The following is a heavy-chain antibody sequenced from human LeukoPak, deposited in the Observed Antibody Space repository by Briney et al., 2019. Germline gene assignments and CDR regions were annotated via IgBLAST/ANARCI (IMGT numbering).Heavy chain of an antibody. V-gene: IGHV3-30*02. CDR3: AKDRCSNGVGCYYYYMDV. J-gene: IGHJ6*03. D-gene: IGHD2-8*01. CDR1: RFTFSSYG. Sequence: GGSLRLSCAASRFTFSSYGMHWVRQAPGKGLEWVAYIQYDGSNEQYADSVKGRFSISRDSSKNILYLRMNGLRAEDTAVYYCAKDRCSNGVGCYYYYMDVWGKGTTVTISS. CDR2: IQYDGSNE.